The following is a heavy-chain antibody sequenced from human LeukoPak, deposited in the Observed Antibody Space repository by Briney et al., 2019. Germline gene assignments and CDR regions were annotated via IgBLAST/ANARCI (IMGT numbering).Heavy chain of an antibody. CDR3: AREDGDNDAEYLQH. CDR2: IGIDSGNT. CDR1: GFTFSDYS. D-gene: IGHD5-24*01. V-gene: IGHV3-48*01. Sequence: GGSLRLSCAASGFTFSDYSMNWVRQAPGKGLEWILYIGIDSGNTNYADSVKGRFTISGDKAKNSLYLQMNSLRVEDTAVYYCAREDGDNDAEYLQHWGQGTLVTVS. J-gene: IGHJ1*01.